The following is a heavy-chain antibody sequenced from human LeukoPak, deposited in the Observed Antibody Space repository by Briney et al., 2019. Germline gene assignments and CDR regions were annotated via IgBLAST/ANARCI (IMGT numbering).Heavy chain of an antibody. J-gene: IGHJ4*02. CDR1: GFTFSNYE. CDR2: ISSSGSTI. D-gene: IGHD3-22*01. Sequence: GGSLRLSCGASGFTFSNYEMNWVRQAPGKGLEWVSYISSSGSTIYYAESVKGRFTISRDNAKNSLYLQMNSLRVEDTAVYYCARDLNWYDSSGPDTFDYWGQGTLVTVSS. CDR3: ARDLNWYDSSGPDTFDY. V-gene: IGHV3-48*03.